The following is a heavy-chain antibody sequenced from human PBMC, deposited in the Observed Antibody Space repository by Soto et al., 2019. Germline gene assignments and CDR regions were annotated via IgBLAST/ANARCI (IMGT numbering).Heavy chain of an antibody. J-gene: IGHJ3*02. V-gene: IGHV4-59*01. D-gene: IGHD3-10*01. CDR1: GGSISSYY. CDR3: ARREKRGGPSEAFDI. CDR2: IYYSGST. Sequence: SETLSLTCTVSGGSISSYYWSWVRQPPGKGLEWIGYIYYSGSTNYNPSLKSRVTISVDTSKNQFSLKLISVTAADTAGYDCARREKRGGPSEAFDIWGQGTMVTVSS.